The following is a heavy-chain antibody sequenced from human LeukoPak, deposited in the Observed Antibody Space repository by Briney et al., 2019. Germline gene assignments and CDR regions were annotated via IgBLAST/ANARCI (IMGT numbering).Heavy chain of an antibody. CDR2: ISAYNGNT. D-gene: IGHD2-2*02. CDR1: GYTFTSYG. Sequence: EASVKVSCKASGYTFTSYGISWVRQAPGQGLEWIGWISAYNGNTNYAQKLQGRVTMTTDTSTSTAYMELRSLRCYETARLYCERGGRVYCSSTSCYTDWFDPWGQGTLVTVSS. V-gene: IGHV1-18*01. CDR3: ERGGRVYCSSTSCYTDWFDP. J-gene: IGHJ5*02.